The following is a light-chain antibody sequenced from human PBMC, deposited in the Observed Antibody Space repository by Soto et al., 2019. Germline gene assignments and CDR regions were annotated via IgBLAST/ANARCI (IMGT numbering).Light chain of an antibody. CDR3: CSYPGGSTAYV. J-gene: IGLJ1*01. V-gene: IGLV2-23*01. CDR2: EDS. Sequence: QSALTQPASVSGSPGQSITVSCTGSSNDVGNYNLVSWYQQSPGKAPKLLIYEDSKRPSGVSNRFSGSKSGDTASLTISGLQTEYEADYYCCSYPGGSTAYVFGTGTKLTVL. CDR1: SNDVGNYNL.